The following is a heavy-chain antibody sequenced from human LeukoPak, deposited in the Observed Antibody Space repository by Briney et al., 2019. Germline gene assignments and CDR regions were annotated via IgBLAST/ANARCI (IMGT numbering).Heavy chain of an antibody. CDR3: AMCITMDRGVIIGDY. D-gene: IGHD3-10*01. CDR1: GYTFTSYY. J-gene: IGHJ4*02. Sequence: GASVKVSCKASGYTFTSYYMHWVRQAPGQGLEWMGIISPSGGSTSYAQKFQGRVTMTRDTSTSTVYMELSSLRSEDTAVYYCAMCITMDRGVIIGDYWGQGTLVTVSS. V-gene: IGHV1-46*01. CDR2: ISPSGGST.